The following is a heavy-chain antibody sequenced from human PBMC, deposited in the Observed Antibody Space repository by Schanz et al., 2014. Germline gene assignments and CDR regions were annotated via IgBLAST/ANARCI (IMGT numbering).Heavy chain of an antibody. D-gene: IGHD3-10*01. V-gene: IGHV3-23*01. CDR3: VSSGSYSSYAL. J-gene: IGHJ4*02. Sequence: EVQLLESGGGLVQPGGSLRLSCAASGFTFSAYAMTWVRQIPGKGLEWVSRINGDGSRTAYADSVKGRFTISRDNSKNTLYLQMNSLRAEDTAVYHCVSSGSYSSYALWGQGTLVTVSS. CDR1: GFTFSAYA. CDR2: INGDGSRT.